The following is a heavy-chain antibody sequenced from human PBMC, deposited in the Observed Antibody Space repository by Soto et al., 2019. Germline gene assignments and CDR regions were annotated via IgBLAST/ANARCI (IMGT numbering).Heavy chain of an antibody. D-gene: IGHD6-19*01. CDR1: GFTFSNYA. CDR3: TKNALQGAVAGPNWFDP. V-gene: IGHV3-23*01. CDR2: ISGSGGST. Sequence: EVQLLESGGGLVEPGGSLRVSCAASGFTFSNYAMNWVRQAPGKGLEWVSAISGSGGSTYYADSVKGRFTISRDNSKNTLYVQMNSLRAEDTAVYYCTKNALQGAVAGPNWFDPWGQGTLVTVSS. J-gene: IGHJ5*02.